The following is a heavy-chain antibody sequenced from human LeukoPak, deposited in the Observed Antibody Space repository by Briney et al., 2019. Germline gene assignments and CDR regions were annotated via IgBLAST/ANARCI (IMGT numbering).Heavy chain of an antibody. J-gene: IGHJ4*02. D-gene: IGHD1-26*01. CDR2: ISIGSSYI. V-gene: IGHV3-21*01. CDR1: GFTFSSYR. Sequence: GGSLRLSCAASGFTFSSYRMNWVRQAPGKGLEWVSYISIGSSYIYYADSVKGRFTISRDNAKNSLYLQMNSLRAEDTAVYYCAGGSGGYSTYWGQGSLVTVSS. CDR3: AGGSGGYSTY.